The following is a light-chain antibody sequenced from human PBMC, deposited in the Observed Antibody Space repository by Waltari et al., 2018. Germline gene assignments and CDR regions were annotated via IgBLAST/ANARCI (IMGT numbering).Light chain of an antibody. J-gene: IGKJ2*01. CDR2: SAS. CDR1: QSLSSTF. CDR3: QQHGSSPRYT. Sequence: EIVLTQSPGTLSSSPGERATPSCRTSQSLSSTFLAWYQQKPGQAPRLLIYSASSRATGIPDRFSGSGSGTDFTLTISRLEPEDFAVYYCQQHGSSPRYTFGQGTKLEI. V-gene: IGKV3-20*01.